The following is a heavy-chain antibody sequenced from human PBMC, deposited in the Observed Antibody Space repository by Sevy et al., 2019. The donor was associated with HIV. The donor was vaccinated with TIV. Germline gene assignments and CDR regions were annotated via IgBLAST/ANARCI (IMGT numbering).Heavy chain of an antibody. D-gene: IGHD5-12*01. V-gene: IGHV3-66*01. CDR1: GFSFSRNY. CDR3: AREQSRDGYHFDY. J-gene: IGHJ4*02. Sequence: GGSLRLSCAASGFSFSRNYMSWARQAPGKGLEWVSGISTGDNTFYADSVKGRFTISRESSKNTLLFQMNSLRAEDTAVYYCAREQSRDGYHFDYWGQGTLVTVSS. CDR2: ISTGDNT.